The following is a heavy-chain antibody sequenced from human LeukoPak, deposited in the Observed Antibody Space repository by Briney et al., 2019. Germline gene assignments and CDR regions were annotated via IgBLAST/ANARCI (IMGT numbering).Heavy chain of an antibody. J-gene: IGHJ6*03. CDR1: GGSISSGDYY. V-gene: IGHV4-30-4*08. D-gene: IGHD3-16*01. CDR3: ARTQGGDPYYYMDV. CDR2: IYYSGST. Sequence: SETLSLTCTVSGGSISSGDYYWSWIRQPPGKGLGWIGYIYYSGSTYYNPSLKSRVTISVDTSKNQFSLKLSSVTAADTAVYYCARTQGGDPYYYMDVWGKGTTVTVSS.